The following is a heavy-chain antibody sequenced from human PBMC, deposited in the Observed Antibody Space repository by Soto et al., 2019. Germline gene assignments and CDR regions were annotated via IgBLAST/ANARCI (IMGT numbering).Heavy chain of an antibody. CDR3: ARDLESAPPLGGMDV. V-gene: IGHV3-33*01. Sequence: GGSLRLSCAASGFTFSSYGMHWVRQAPGKGLEWVAVIWYDGSNKYYADSVKGRFTISRDNSKNTLYLQMNSLRAEDTAVYYCARDLESAPPLGGMDVWGQGTTVTVSS. J-gene: IGHJ6*02. CDR1: GFTFSSYG. CDR2: IWYDGSNK.